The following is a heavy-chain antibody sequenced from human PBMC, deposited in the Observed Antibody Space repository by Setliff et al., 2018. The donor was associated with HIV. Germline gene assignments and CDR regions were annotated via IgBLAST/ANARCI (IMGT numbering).Heavy chain of an antibody. CDR1: GYTFSAYN. Sequence: ASVKVSCKAPGYTFSAYNMHWVRQAPGQGLEWMGWINPNSGDTSYAQKFQGRVTMTRDTSTSTVYMELSSLRSEDTAVYYCAREVSVGATFFDLWGPGTPVTVSS. D-gene: IGHD1-26*01. CDR2: INPNSGDT. CDR3: AREVSVGATFFDL. J-gene: IGHJ4*02. V-gene: IGHV1-46*01.